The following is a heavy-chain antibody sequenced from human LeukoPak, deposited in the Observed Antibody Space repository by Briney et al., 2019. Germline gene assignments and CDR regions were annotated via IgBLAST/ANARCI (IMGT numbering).Heavy chain of an antibody. CDR3: ARGREDRSGYSFVRNWFDP. Sequence: PSETLSLTCAVYGGSSNGYYWSWIRQPPGEGLEWIGEISHSGTTNCNPSLKSRATISVETSKNQFYLKLSSVTAADKAVYYCARGREDRSGYSFVRNWFDPWGQGTLVTVSS. CDR1: GGSSNGYY. CDR2: ISHSGTT. J-gene: IGHJ5*02. D-gene: IGHD3-22*01. V-gene: IGHV4-34*01.